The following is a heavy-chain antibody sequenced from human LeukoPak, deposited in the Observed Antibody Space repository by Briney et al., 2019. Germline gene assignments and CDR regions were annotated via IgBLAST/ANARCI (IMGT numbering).Heavy chain of an antibody. V-gene: IGHV3-21*04. CDR2: ISSSSSYI. CDR1: GFTFSSYS. J-gene: IGHJ4*02. Sequence: GGSLRLSCAASGFTFSSYSMNWVRQAPGKGLEWVSSISSSSSYIYYADSVKGRFTISRDNAKNSLYLQMNSLRSDDTAVYYCARDSARLQIVGAIYYFDYWGQGTPVTVSS. CDR3: ARDSARLQIVGAIYYFDY. D-gene: IGHD1-26*01.